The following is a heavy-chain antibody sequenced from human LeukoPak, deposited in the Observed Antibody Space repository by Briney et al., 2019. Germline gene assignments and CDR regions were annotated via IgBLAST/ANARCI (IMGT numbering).Heavy chain of an antibody. V-gene: IGHV3-48*03. J-gene: IGHJ6*03. D-gene: IGHD1-26*01. CDR2: ISSSGGTI. CDR3: ASRYSGNYYYYMDV. CDR1: GFTFSSYE. Sequence: GGSLRLSCAASGFTFSSYEMNWVRQAPGKGLEWVSYISSSGGTIYYADSVKGRFTISRDNAKNSLYLQMNSLRAEDTAVYYCASRYSGNYYYYMDVWGKGTTVTVSS.